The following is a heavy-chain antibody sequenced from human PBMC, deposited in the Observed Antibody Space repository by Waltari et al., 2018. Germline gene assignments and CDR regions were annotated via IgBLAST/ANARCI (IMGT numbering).Heavy chain of an antibody. CDR3: ASLVMVQGGDDAFDI. Sequence: QVQLQESGPGLVKPSGTLSLTCAVSGGSISSCNWWSWVRQPPGKGLEWIGEIYHSGSTNYNPSLKSRVTISVDKSKNQFSLKLSSVTAADTAVYYCASLVMVQGGDDAFDIWGQGTMVTVSS. D-gene: IGHD3-10*01. CDR1: GGSISSCNW. V-gene: IGHV4-4*02. CDR2: IYHSGST. J-gene: IGHJ3*02.